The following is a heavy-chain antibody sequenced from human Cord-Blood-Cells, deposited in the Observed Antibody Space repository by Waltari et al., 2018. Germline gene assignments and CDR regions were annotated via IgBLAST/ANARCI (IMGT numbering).Heavy chain of an antibody. Sequence: QLKLQESGPGLVRPSETLSLTCTVSGGSISSSSYYWGWIRQPPGKGLEWNGSIYYSGSTYYNPSLKSRVTISVDTSKNQFSLKLSSVTAADTAVYYCARRGIAAAGDAFDIWGQGTMVTVSS. CDR1: GGSISSSSYY. J-gene: IGHJ3*02. D-gene: IGHD6-13*01. V-gene: IGHV4-39*01. CDR2: IYYSGST. CDR3: ARRGIAAAGDAFDI.